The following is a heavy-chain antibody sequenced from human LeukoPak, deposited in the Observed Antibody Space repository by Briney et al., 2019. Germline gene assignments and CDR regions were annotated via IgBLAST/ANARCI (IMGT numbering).Heavy chain of an antibody. CDR2: IYYSGST. V-gene: IGHV4-59*01. D-gene: IGHD3-9*01. J-gene: IGHJ5*02. Sequence: SETLSLTCTVSGGSISSYYWSWIRQPPGKGLERIGYIYYSGSTNYNPSLKSRVTISVDTSKNQFSLKLSSVTAADTAVYYCARVEPYDILTGYKGRWFDPWGQGTLVTVSS. CDR1: GGSISSYY. CDR3: ARVEPYDILTGYKGRWFDP.